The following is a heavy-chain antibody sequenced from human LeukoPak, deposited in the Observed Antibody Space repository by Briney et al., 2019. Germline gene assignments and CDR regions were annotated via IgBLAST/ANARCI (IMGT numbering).Heavy chain of an antibody. Sequence: GASVKVSCKASGYTFTSYAMNWVRQAPGQGLEWMGWINTNTGNPTYAQGFTGRFVFSLDTSVSTAYLQISSLKAEDTAVYYCARLWGEQQLVLLGVGYYYGMDVWGQGTTVTVSS. CDR2: INTNTGNP. CDR3: ARLWGEQQLVLLGVGYYYGMDV. V-gene: IGHV7-4-1*02. D-gene: IGHD6-13*01. CDR1: GYTFTSYA. J-gene: IGHJ6*02.